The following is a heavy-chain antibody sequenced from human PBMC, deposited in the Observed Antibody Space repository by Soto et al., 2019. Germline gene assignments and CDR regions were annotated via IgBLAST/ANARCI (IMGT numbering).Heavy chain of an antibody. CDR1: GFTFSSYS. D-gene: IGHD3-3*01. CDR2: ISSSSSYI. CDR3: ASGDYDFWSGYYYGMDV. J-gene: IGHJ6*02. Sequence: EVQLVESGGGLVKPGGSLRLSCAASGFTFSSYSMNWVRQAPGKGLEWVSSISSSSSYIYYADSVKGRFTISRDNAKNSLYLQMNSLRAEDTAVYYCASGDYDFWSGYYYGMDVWGRGTTVPVSS. V-gene: IGHV3-21*06.